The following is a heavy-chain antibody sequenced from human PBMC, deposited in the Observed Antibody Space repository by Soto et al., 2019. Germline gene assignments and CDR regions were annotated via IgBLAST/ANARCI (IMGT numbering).Heavy chain of an antibody. J-gene: IGHJ4*02. CDR1: GFMFSSAW. Sequence: EVQLVESGGDLVKPGGSLRLSCVTSGFMFSSAWMSWVRQAPGKGLEWVGRIKSKADGGASDYAAPVKGRFSISRADSKNTLYLQMNSLTAEDTAVYYCVEGWNDFWGQGTLVTVSS. CDR3: VEGWNDF. V-gene: IGHV3-15*01. D-gene: IGHD1-1*01. CDR2: IKSKADGGAS.